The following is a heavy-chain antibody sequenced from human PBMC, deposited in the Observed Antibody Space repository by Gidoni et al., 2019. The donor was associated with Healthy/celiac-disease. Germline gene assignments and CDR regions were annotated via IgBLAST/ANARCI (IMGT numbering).Heavy chain of an antibody. J-gene: IGHJ6*02. D-gene: IGHD2-15*01. CDR3: ARGGGDCSGGSCYPSKRVYYYYGMDV. CDR2: INHSGST. CDR1: GGSFSGYY. Sequence: QVQLQQWGAGLLQPSETLSLTCAVYGGSFSGYYWCWIRQPPGKGLEWIGDINHSGSTNYNPSLKSRVTISVDTSKNQFSLKLSSVTAADTAVYYCARGGGDCSGGSCYPSKRVYYYYGMDVWGQGTTVTVSS. V-gene: IGHV4-34*01.